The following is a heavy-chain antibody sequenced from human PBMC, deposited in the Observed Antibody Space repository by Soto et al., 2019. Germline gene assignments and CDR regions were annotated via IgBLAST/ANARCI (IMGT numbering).Heavy chain of an antibody. J-gene: IGHJ6*02. D-gene: IGHD2-2*01. CDR3: AREAPYCTSATCPKFYDMDV. CDR2: IIPIPNSP. CDR1: GGTFGSYA. Sequence: VKVSCKASGGTFGSYAITWVRRAPGQGLEWLGGIIPIPNSPAYAQKFQARVVITADEITNTAYMELNSMRFDDTAVYYCAREAPYCTSATCPKFYDMDVWGQGTKVTVSS. V-gene: IGHV1-69*01.